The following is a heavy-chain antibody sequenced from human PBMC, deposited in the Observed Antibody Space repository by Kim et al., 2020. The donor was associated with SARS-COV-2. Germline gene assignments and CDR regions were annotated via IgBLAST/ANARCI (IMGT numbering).Heavy chain of an antibody. V-gene: IGHV3-53*01. CDR3: ASSQGGAGVIPYYGMDV. Sequence: GGSLRLSCAASGFTVSSNYMSWVRQAPGKGLEWVSVIYSGGSTYYADSVKGRFTISRDNSKNTLYLQMNSLRAEDTAVYYCASSQGGAGVIPYYGMDVWGQGTTVTVSS. D-gene: IGHD2-21*01. CDR2: IYSGGST. CDR1: GFTVSSNY. J-gene: IGHJ6*02.